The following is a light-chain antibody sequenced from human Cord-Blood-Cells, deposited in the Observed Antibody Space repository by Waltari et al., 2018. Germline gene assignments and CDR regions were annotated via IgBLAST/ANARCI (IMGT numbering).Light chain of an antibody. V-gene: IGLV2-18*02. Sequence: QSALTQPPSVSGSPGQSVTISCTGTRRDVGSYTRVSWYHQPPGTPPQLMMYEVSDRPPGVPDRFSVSKSVNTASLAISGLQAEDEADYYCSSYTSSSTVVFGGGTKLTVL. CDR1: RRDVGSYTR. CDR3: SSYTSSSTVV. J-gene: IGLJ2*01. CDR2: EVS.